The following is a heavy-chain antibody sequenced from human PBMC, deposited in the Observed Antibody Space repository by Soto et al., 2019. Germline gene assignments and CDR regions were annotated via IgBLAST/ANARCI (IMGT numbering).Heavy chain of an antibody. CDR3: AKDGHPDYGDYPFDY. D-gene: IGHD4-17*01. CDR2: ISGSGGST. Sequence: EVQLLESGGGLVQPGGSLRLSCAASGFTFSTYAMSWVRHAPGKGLEWVSAISGSGGSTFYADSVRGRFTVSRDNSKNTLYLQMNSLRAEDMAVYYCAKDGHPDYGDYPFDYWGQGTLVTVSS. CDR1: GFTFSTYA. V-gene: IGHV3-23*01. J-gene: IGHJ4*02.